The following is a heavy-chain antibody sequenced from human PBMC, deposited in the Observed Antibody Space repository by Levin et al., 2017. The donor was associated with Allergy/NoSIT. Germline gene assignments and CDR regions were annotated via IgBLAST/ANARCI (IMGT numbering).Heavy chain of an antibody. D-gene: IGHD2-15*01. Sequence: SETLSLTCTVSGGSISSYYWSWIRQPPGKGLEWIGYIYYSGSTNYNPSLKSRVTISVDTSKNQFSLKLSSVTAADTAVYYCARVGSRTTLDYWGKGTLVTVSS. CDR3: ARVGSRTTLDY. V-gene: IGHV4-59*01. CDR1: GGSISSYY. CDR2: IYYSGST. J-gene: IGHJ4*02.